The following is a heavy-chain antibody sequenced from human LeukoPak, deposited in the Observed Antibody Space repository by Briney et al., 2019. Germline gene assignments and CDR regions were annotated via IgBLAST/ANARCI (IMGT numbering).Heavy chain of an antibody. CDR1: GYTFTSYG. V-gene: IGHV1-18*01. Sequence: ASVRVSCKASGYTFTSYGISWVRQAPGQGLEWMGWISAYNGNTNYAQKLQGRVTMTTDTSTSTAYMELRSLRSDDTAVYYCARAEVKLGEQTFDYWGQGTLVTVSS. CDR3: ARAEVKLGEQTFDY. CDR2: ISAYNGNT. D-gene: IGHD3-16*01. J-gene: IGHJ4*02.